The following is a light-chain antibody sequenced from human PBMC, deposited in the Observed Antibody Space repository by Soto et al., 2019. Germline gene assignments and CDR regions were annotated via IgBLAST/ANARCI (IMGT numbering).Light chain of an antibody. J-gene: IGKJ4*01. Sequence: EIVMTQSPATLSVSPGERATLSCRASQSVSSNLAWYQQKPGQAPRLLIYGASTRATGIPARFSGSGSGTEFTFTISSLQSEDFAVDYCQQYNNWPPLTFGGGTKVEIK. CDR3: QQYNNWPPLT. CDR2: GAS. CDR1: QSVSSN. V-gene: IGKV3-15*01.